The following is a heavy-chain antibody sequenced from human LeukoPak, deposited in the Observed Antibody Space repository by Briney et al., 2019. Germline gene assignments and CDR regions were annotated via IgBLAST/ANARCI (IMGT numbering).Heavy chain of an antibody. V-gene: IGHV3-30*04. Sequence: PGGSLRLSCAASGFTFSSYAMSWVRQAPGKGLEWVAVISYDGSNKYYADSVKGRFTIFRDNSKNTLYLQMNSLRAEDTAVYYCARDKVEEADTAMVGLYGMDVWGQGTTVTVSS. CDR3: ARDKVEEADTAMVGLYGMDV. CDR1: GFTFSSYA. J-gene: IGHJ6*02. CDR2: ISYDGSNK. D-gene: IGHD5-18*01.